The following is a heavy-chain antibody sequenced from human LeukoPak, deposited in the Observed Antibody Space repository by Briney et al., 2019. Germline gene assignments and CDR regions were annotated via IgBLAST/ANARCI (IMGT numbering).Heavy chain of an antibody. V-gene: IGHV3-64D*09. CDR2: ITTNRGST. Sequence: ALRLSCSATGFIFSSYYMHSVRQAPGKGLEYISAITTNRGSTYYADPVKGRFTISRDNSKNTLYLQMSSLRADDTAVYSCVKVRRGLHQVDRGMYFDYWGQGTLVTVSS. CDR1: GFIFSSYY. J-gene: IGHJ4*02. D-gene: IGHD3-10*01. CDR3: VKVRRGLHQVDRGMYFDY.